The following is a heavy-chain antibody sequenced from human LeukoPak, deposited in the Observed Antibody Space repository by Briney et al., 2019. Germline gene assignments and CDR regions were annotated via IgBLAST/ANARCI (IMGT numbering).Heavy chain of an antibody. V-gene: IGHV3-74*01. CDR3: ARDRGYSIGRDP. J-gene: IGHJ5*02. D-gene: IGHD6-25*01. CDR2: INGDGSST. Sequence: GSLRLSCAASELTFSSYWMHWVRQAPGKGLVWVSRINGDGSSTSYADSVKGRFTISRDNAKNTLYLQMNSLGAEDTAVYYCARDRGYSIGRDPWGQGTLVTVSS. CDR1: ELTFSSYW.